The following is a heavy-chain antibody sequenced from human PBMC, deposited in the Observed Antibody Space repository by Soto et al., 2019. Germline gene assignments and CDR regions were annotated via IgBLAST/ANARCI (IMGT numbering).Heavy chain of an antibody. CDR1: GFTFSSYS. V-gene: IGHV3-21*01. D-gene: IGHD3-9*01. J-gene: IGHJ4*02. CDR2: ISSSSSYI. Sequence: EVQLVESGGGLVKPGGSLRLSCAASGFTFSSYSMNWVRQAPGKGLEWVSSISSSSSYIYYADSVKGRFTISRDNAKNSLYLQMNSLRAEDTAVYYCARVAALRYFDWLSGIHFDYWGQGTLVTVSS. CDR3: ARVAALRYFDWLSGIHFDY.